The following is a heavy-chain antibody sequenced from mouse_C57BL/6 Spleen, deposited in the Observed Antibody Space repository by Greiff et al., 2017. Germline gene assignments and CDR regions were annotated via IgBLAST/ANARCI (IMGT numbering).Heavy chain of an antibody. J-gene: IGHJ1*03. Sequence: EVHLVESGPGLVKPSQSLSLTCSVTGYSITSGYYWNWIRQFPGNKLEWMGYISYDGSNNYNPSLKNRISITRDTSKNQFFLKLNSVTTEDTATYYCARDNYGSSYDWYFDVWGTGTTVTVSS. CDR1: GYSITSGYY. D-gene: IGHD1-1*01. CDR3: ARDNYGSSYDWYFDV. V-gene: IGHV3-6*01. CDR2: ISYDGSN.